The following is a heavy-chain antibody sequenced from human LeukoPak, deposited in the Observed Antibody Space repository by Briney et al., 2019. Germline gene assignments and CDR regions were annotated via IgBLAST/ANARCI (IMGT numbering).Heavy chain of an antibody. D-gene: IGHD3-22*01. CDR1: GASISGSGYY. Sequence: SETLSLTCTVSGASISGSGYYWGWIRQPPGKGLEWIGSIYYSGSTYYNPSLKSRVTISVDTSKSQFSLKLSSVTAADTAVHYCARDSATLYYYDSSGSSGWFDPWGQGTLVTVSS. CDR2: IYYSGST. CDR3: ARDSATLYYYDSSGSSGWFDP. V-gene: IGHV4-39*07. J-gene: IGHJ5*02.